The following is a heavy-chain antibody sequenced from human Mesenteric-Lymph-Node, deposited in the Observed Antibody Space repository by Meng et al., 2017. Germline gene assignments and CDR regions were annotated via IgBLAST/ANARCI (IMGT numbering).Heavy chain of an antibody. CDR2: IYYSGST. J-gene: IGHJ2*01. D-gene: IGHD3-22*01. Sequence: SETLSLTCTVSGGSISSSSYYWGWIRQPPGKGLEWIGSIYYSGSTYYNPSLKSRLTMSADTSKNQISLKLNFVTVADTAVYYCAREGTANLYDRGGYHWYFDLWGRGSLVTVSS. CDR3: AREGTANLYDRGGYHWYFDL. CDR1: GGSISSSSYY. V-gene: IGHV4-39*07.